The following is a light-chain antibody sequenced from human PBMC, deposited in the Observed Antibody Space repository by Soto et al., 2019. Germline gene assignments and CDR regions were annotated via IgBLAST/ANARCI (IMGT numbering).Light chain of an antibody. Sequence: QSALTQPASVSGSPGQSITISCTGTSSDVGGYNYVSWYQQHPGKAPKLMIYDVSNRPSGVSNRFSVSKSGNTASLTISGLQAEDEADYYCSSYTSSSVVFXGGTKVTVL. CDR1: SSDVGGYNY. CDR2: DVS. J-gene: IGLJ2*01. V-gene: IGLV2-14*01. CDR3: SSYTSSSVV.